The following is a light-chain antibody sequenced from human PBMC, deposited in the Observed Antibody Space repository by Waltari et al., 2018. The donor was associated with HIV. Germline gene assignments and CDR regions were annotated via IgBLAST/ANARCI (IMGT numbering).Light chain of an antibody. CDR3: QAWDRSVV. V-gene: IGLV3-1*01. CDR2: QDS. J-gene: IGLJ2*01. Sequence: SYELTQPPSVSVSPGQTASITCSGDQLGDKFVCWYQQRPGQPPMLVMYQDSKRPSGIPERFSGSNSGNTATLTITGTQSMDEADYYCQAWDRSVVFGGGTKLTVL. CDR1: QLGDKF.